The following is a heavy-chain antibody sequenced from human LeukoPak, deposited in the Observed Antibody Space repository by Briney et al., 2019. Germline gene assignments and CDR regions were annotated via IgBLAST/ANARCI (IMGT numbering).Heavy chain of an antibody. CDR3: ARYLTIFGVVTELRFFDY. CDR2: INPNSGGT. V-gene: IGHV1-2*02. D-gene: IGHD3-3*01. J-gene: IGHJ4*02. Sequence: WASVKVSCTASGYTFTGYYMHWVRQAPGQGLEWMGWINPNSGGTNYAQKFQGRVTMTTDTSTSTAYMELRSLRSDDTAVYYCARYLTIFGVVTELRFFDYWGQGTLVTVSS. CDR1: GYTFTGYY.